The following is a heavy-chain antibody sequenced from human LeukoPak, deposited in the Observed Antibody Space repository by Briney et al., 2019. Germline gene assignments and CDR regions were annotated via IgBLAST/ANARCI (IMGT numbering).Heavy chain of an antibody. D-gene: IGHD2-15*01. Sequence: ASVKVSCKASGYTFTGYYMHWVRQAPGQGLEWMGWINPNSGGTNYAQKFQGRVTMTRDTSISTAYMELSRLRSDDTAVYYCASIYFLVATNQYYYYGMDVWGQGTTVTVSS. J-gene: IGHJ6*02. V-gene: IGHV1-2*02. CDR3: ASIYFLVATNQYYYYGMDV. CDR2: INPNSGGT. CDR1: GYTFTGYY.